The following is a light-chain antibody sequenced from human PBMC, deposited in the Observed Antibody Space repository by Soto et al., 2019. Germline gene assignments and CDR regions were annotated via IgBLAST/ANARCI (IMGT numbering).Light chain of an antibody. V-gene: IGKV3-20*01. Sequence: EIVLTQSPGTLSLSPGERATLSCRASQSVSSSYLAWYQQKPGQAPRLLIYGASSRATGIPDRVSGSGSGTDVTLTISRLEPEDFAVYYCQQYGSSPCTFGQGTKVEIK. CDR1: QSVSSSY. CDR3: QQYGSSPCT. CDR2: GAS. J-gene: IGKJ1*01.